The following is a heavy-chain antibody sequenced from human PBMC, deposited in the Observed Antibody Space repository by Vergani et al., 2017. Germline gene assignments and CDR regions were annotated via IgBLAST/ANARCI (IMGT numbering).Heavy chain of an antibody. D-gene: IGHD3-10*01. J-gene: IGHJ6*02. Sequence: EVQLVESGGGLVQPGRSLRLSCAASGFTFDDYAMHWVRQAPGKGLEWVSGISWNSGSIGYADSVKGRFTISRDNAKNSLYLQMNSLRAEDTAVYYCAKDGAYYYYGMDVWGQGTTVTVSS. CDR3: AKDGAYYYYGMDV. V-gene: IGHV3-9*01. CDR2: ISWNSGSI. CDR1: GFTFDDYA.